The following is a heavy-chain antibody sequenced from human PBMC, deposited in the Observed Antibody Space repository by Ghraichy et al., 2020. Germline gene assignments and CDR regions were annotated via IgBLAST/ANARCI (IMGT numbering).Heavy chain of an antibody. CDR2: IYHSGST. D-gene: IGHD3/OR15-3a*01. CDR3: ARGTSRAANS. J-gene: IGHJ4*02. Sequence: SETLSLTCTVSGDSISSSPYYWGWIRQPTGKGLEWIGSIYHSGSTYYNPSLKSRVTISVDTSKNQFSLKLSSVTAADTAVYYCARGTSRAANSWGQGTLVTVSS. V-gene: IGHV4-39*01. CDR1: GDSISSSPYY.